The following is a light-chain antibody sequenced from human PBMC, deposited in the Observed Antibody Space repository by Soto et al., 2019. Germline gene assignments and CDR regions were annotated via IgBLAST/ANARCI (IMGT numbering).Light chain of an antibody. CDR2: DVS. J-gene: IGLJ1*01. Sequence: QSALTQPRSVSGSPGQSVTISCTGTSSDVGAYNYVSWYQQHPGKAPKLMIYDVSKRPSGVPDRFSGSKSGNTASLTISGLQAEDEADYYCCSYAGNCFGTGTKLTVL. CDR1: SSDVGAYNY. V-gene: IGLV2-11*01. CDR3: CSYAGNC.